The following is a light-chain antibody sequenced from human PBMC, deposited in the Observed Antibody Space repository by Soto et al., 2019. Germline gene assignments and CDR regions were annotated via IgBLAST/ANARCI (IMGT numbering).Light chain of an antibody. CDR3: CSFAGSYTSYV. Sequence: QSVLTQPASVSGSPGQSVTISCTGTTSDVGSFNYVSWYQHHPGEAPKLIIYDVSKRPSGVPDRFSGSKSRSVASLIISGLQAEDEADYYCCSFAGSYTSYVFGTGTKV. CDR2: DVS. V-gene: IGLV2-11*01. CDR1: TSDVGSFNY. J-gene: IGLJ1*01.